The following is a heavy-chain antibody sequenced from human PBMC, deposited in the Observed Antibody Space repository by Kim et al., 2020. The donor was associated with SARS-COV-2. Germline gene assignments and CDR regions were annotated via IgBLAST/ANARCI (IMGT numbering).Heavy chain of an antibody. V-gene: IGHV1-18*01. CDR3: ARSVYADDAFDI. D-gene: IGHD2-8*01. J-gene: IGHJ3*02. Sequence: NYAQKLQGRVTMTTDTSTSTAYMELRSLRSDDTAVYYCARSVYADDAFDIWGQGTMVTVSS.